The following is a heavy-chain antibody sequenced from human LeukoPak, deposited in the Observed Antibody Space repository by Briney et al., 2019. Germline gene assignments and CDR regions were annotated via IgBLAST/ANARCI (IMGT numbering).Heavy chain of an antibody. CDR3: ARVSRTPYSSSWSGGAFDI. CDR2: IYTSGST. V-gene: IGHV4-4*07. D-gene: IGHD6-13*01. CDR1: GGSISSYY. J-gene: IGHJ3*02. Sequence: SETLSLTCTVSGGSISSYYWSWIRQPAGKGLEWIGRIYTSGSTNYNPSLKSRVTMSVDTSKNQSSLKLSSVTAADTAVYYCARVSRTPYSSSWSGGAFDIWGQGTMVTVSS.